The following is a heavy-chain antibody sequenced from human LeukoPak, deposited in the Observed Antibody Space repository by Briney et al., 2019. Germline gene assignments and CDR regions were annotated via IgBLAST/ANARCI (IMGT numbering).Heavy chain of an antibody. CDR3: ARDASPGYFDL. Sequence: GGTLRLSCAVSGFTFSNYWMHWVRQGPGEGLAWVSRITNDGSATGYADSVKGRFTISRDNAKNTLYLHMDSLSPEDTAVYYCARDASPGYFDLWGRGTLVTVSS. V-gene: IGHV3-74*01. D-gene: IGHD2-15*01. CDR1: GFTFSNYW. J-gene: IGHJ2*01. CDR2: ITNDGSAT.